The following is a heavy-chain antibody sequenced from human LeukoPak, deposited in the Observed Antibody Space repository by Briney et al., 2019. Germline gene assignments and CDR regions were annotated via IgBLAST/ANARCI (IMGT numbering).Heavy chain of an antibody. D-gene: IGHD6-13*01. CDR1: GDSISSYY. V-gene: IGHV4-59*07. J-gene: IGHJ4*02. CDR3: ATGYSSTWYYFDY. CDR2: IYHSGST. Sequence: SDTLSLTCTVSGDSISSYYWSWIRQPPGKGLEWIGYIYHSGSTNYNPPLKSRVTLSADTSKDQFSLKLASVTAADTAVYYCATGYSSTWYYFDYWGQGTLVTVSS.